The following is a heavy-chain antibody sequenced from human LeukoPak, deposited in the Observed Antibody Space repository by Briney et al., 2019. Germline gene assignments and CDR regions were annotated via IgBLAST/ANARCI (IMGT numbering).Heavy chain of an antibody. CDR2: IYTSGST. J-gene: IGHJ5*02. CDR1: GGSISSYY. CDR3: ARQGVGKYNWNFLNWFDP. V-gene: IGHV4-59*08. Sequence: SETLSLTCTVSGGSISSYYWSWIRQPPGKGLEWIGRIYTSGSTNYNPSLKSRVTISVDTSKNQFSLKLTSVTAADTAVFYCARQGVGKYNWNFLNWFDPWGPGTLVTVSS. D-gene: IGHD1-7*01.